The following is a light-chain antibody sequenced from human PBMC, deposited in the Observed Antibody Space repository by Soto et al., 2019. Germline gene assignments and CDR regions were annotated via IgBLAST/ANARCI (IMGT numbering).Light chain of an antibody. CDR3: SSYAGSDNPVV. CDR2: EVT. J-gene: IGLJ2*01. Sequence: QSVLTQPPSASGSPGQSVTISCTGTSSDVGDYNYVSWYQQHPGKAPKLIIYEVTKRPSGVPDRFSGSKSGNTASLTVSGLQADDEADYYCSSYAGSDNPVVFGGGTKLTVL. V-gene: IGLV2-8*01. CDR1: SSDVGDYNY.